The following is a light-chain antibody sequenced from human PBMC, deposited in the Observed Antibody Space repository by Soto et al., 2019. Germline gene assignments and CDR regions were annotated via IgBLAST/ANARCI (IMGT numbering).Light chain of an antibody. J-gene: IGKJ1*01. CDR3: HQRKSWPRT. CDR1: QSVSSY. CDR2: DTS. Sequence: EILLTQSPSTLSLSPGERATLSCRASQSVSSYLAWYQHKPGQAPRLLIYDTSNRATGIPARFSGSGSGTDFTLTISSLEPEDFAVYYCHQRKSWPRTFGQGTKVDIK. V-gene: IGKV3-11*01.